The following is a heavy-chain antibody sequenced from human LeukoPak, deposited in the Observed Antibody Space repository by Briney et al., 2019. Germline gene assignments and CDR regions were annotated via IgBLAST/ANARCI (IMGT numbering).Heavy chain of an antibody. J-gene: IGHJ4*02. V-gene: IGHV1-69*13. CDR1: GGTLSSYA. CDR2: IIPIFGTA. Sequence: SVKVSCKASGGTLSSYAISWVRQAPGQGLEWMGGIIPIFGTANYAQKFQGRVTITADESTSTAYMELSSLRSEDTAVYYCARTGWLQSDPFDSWGQGTLVTVSS. CDR3: ARTGWLQSDPFDS. D-gene: IGHD5-24*01.